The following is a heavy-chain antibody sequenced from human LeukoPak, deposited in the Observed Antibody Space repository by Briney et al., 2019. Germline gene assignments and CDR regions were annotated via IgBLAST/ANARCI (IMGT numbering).Heavy chain of an antibody. Sequence: GASVKVSCKASGYTFTSYAMHWVRQAPGQGLEWMGWISAYNGNTNYAQKLQGRVTMTTDTSTSTAYMELRSLRSDDTAVYYCALLGGPIDYYYGMDVWGQGTTVTVSS. CDR1: GYTFTSYA. CDR3: ALLGGPIDYYYGMDV. V-gene: IGHV1-18*01. J-gene: IGHJ6*02. D-gene: IGHD3-16*01. CDR2: ISAYNGNT.